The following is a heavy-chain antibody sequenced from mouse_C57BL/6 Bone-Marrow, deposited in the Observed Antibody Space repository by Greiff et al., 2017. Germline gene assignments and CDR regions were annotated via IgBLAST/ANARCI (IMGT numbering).Heavy chain of an antibody. CDR2: INSDGGST. CDR1: EYEFPSHD. J-gene: IGHJ3*01. Sequence: DVHLVESGGGLVQPGESLKLSCESNEYEFPSHDMSWVRKTPEKRLELVAAINSDGGSTYYPDTMERRFIISRDNTKKTLYLQMSSLRSEDTALYYCARRGNYYGSSWFAYWGQGTLVTVSA. D-gene: IGHD1-1*01. CDR3: ARRGNYYGSSWFAY. V-gene: IGHV5-2*01.